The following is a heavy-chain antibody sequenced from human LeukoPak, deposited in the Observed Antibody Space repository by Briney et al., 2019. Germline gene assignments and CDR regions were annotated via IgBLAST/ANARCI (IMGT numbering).Heavy chain of an antibody. V-gene: IGHV4-59*01. Sequence: SETLSLTCTVSGGSISSYYWSWLRQPPGKGLEWIGYIYYSGSTNYNPSLKSRVTISVDTSKNQFSLKLSSVTAADTAVYYCARMTTVTSPAFGYWGQGTLVTVSS. CDR2: IYYSGST. D-gene: IGHD4-17*01. CDR1: GGSISSYY. J-gene: IGHJ4*02. CDR3: ARMTTVTSPAFGY.